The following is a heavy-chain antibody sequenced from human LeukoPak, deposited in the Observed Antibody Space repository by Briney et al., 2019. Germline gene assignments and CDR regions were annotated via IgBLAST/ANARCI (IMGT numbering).Heavy chain of an antibody. D-gene: IGHD3-10*01. CDR3: AKDRHFYGAGTYYNLDY. V-gene: IGHV3-30*18. CDR2: ISYDGSTK. J-gene: IGHJ4*02. Sequence: GRSLRLSCAASGFIFSTHGMHWVRQAPGKGLEWVSLISYDGSTKYYADSVEGRFTISRDNSKSTLYLQLNSLRVEETAVYYCAKDRHFYGAGTYYNLDYWGQGTLVTVSS. CDR1: GFIFSTHG.